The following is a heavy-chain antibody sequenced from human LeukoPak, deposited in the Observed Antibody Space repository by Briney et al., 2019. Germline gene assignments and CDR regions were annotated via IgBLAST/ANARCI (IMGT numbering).Heavy chain of an antibody. CDR1: GFTFSDHY. CDR3: ARRRYNWNAIDY. J-gene: IGHJ4*02. CDR2: SRNKVNGYST. D-gene: IGHD1-20*01. Sequence: PGGSLRLSCVASGFTFSDHYMDWVRQAPGKGLEWVGRSRNKVNGYSTKYAAPMKSRFTISRDDSGNSLYLQMNSLKTEDTAVYYCARRRYNWNAIDYWGQGTLVTVSS. V-gene: IGHV3-72*01.